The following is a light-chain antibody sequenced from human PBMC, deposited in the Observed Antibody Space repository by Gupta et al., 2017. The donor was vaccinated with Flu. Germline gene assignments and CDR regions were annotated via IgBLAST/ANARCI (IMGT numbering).Light chain of an antibody. CDR3: QTWGTGIQVV. CDR1: SGHSLYA. J-gene: IGLJ2*01. Sequence: QLVLTQSPSAPASLGASVKLTCTLDSGHSLYAIAWHQQQPEKGPRYLMKLDSDGSHSKGDGIPDRFSGSSSAAERYLTISSLESEDEADYYCQTWGTGIQVVFGGGTKLTVL. V-gene: IGLV4-69*01. CDR2: LDSDGSH.